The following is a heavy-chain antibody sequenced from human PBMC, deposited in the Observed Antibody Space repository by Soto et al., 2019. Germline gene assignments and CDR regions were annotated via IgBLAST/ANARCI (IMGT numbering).Heavy chain of an antibody. CDR1: GGTFSSYA. CDR3: ARAADCSGGSCYGSPIDY. CDR2: IIPIFGTA. D-gene: IGHD2-15*01. Sequence: QVQLVQSGAEVKKPGSSVKVSCKASGGTFSSYAISWVRQAPGQGLEWMGGIIPIFGTANYAQKFQGRVTITADDSTGTADMELSSLRSEDTAVYYCARAADCSGGSCYGSPIDYWGQGTLVTVSS. V-gene: IGHV1-69*12. J-gene: IGHJ4*02.